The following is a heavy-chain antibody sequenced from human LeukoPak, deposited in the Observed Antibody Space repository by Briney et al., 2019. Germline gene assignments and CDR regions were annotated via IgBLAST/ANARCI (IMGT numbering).Heavy chain of an antibody. CDR1: GGSFSGYY. D-gene: IGHD3-10*01. CDR2: INHSGST. CDR3: ARGYGYMDV. V-gene: IGHV4-34*01. J-gene: IGHJ6*03. Sequence: SETLSLTCAAYGGSFSGYYWSWIHHPPGKGLEWIGEINHSGSTNYNPSLKSRVTMSVDTAKNQFSLKLSSVTAADTAVYYCARGYGYMDVWGKGTTVTVSS.